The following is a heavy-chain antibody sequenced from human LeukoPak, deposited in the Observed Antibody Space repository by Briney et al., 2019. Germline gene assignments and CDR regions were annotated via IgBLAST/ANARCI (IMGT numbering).Heavy chain of an antibody. D-gene: IGHD3-3*02. CDR3: ASQISYYYGMDV. CDR2: IYYSGST. Sequence: SETLSLTCTVSGGSISSYYWSWIRQPPGKGLEWIGYIYYSGSTNYNPSLKSRVTISVDTSKNQSSLKLSSVTAADTAVYYCASQISYYYGMDVWGQGTTVTVSS. J-gene: IGHJ6*02. V-gene: IGHV4-59*08. CDR1: GGSISSYY.